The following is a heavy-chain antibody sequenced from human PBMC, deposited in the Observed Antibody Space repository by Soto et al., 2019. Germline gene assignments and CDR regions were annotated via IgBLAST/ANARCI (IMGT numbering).Heavy chain of an antibody. CDR2: ISAYNGNT. J-gene: IGHJ4*02. D-gene: IGHD3-10*01. CDR1: GYTFTSYG. V-gene: IGHV1-18*01. CDR3: ARERFPSYYYGSGSAPYY. Sequence: ASVKVSCKASGYTFTSYGISWVRQAPGQGLEWMGWISAYNGNTNYAQKLQGRVTMTTDTSTSTAYMELRSLRSDDTAVYYCARERFPSYYYGSGSAPYYWGQGTLVTV.